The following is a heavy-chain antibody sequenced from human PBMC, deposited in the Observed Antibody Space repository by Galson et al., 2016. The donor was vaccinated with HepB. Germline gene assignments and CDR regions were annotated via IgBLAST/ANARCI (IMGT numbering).Heavy chain of an antibody. Sequence: SVKVSCKASGYTFTAYDINWVRQAPGRGLEWMGWMTPNNGKTGYAQRFQGRVTMTRDTSVGTAFMELNSLRFEDTAVYYCATFGNSYGLDHWGQGTLVTVSS. V-gene: IGHV1-8*01. CDR3: ATFGNSYGLDH. CDR2: MTPNNGKT. CDR1: GYTFTAYD. J-gene: IGHJ4*02. D-gene: IGHD5-18*01.